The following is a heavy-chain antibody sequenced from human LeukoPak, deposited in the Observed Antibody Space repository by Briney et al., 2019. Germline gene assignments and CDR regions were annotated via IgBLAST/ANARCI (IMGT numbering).Heavy chain of an antibody. Sequence: GGSLRLSCAASGLTFSSYAMSWVRQAPGKGLEWVSAISGSGGSTYYADSVKGRFTISRDNSKNTLYLQMNSLRAEDTAVYYCAKAQQLVEAYYFDYWGQGTLVTVSS. D-gene: IGHD6-13*01. CDR2: ISGSGGST. J-gene: IGHJ4*02. V-gene: IGHV3-23*01. CDR1: GLTFSSYA. CDR3: AKAQQLVEAYYFDY.